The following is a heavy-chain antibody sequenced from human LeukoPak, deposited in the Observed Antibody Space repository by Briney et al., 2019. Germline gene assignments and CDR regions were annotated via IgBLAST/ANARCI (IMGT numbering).Heavy chain of an antibody. CDR3: AMGEVAGTVFDY. CDR2: INAGNGNT. CDR1: GYIFTNYA. V-gene: IGHV1-3*01. D-gene: IGHD2-15*01. J-gene: IGHJ4*02. Sequence: ASVKVSCKASGYIFTNYAIHWVRQAPGQRLEWMGWINAGNGNTKYSQKFQGRVTITRDTSASTAYMELSSLRSEDTAVYYCAMGEVAGTVFDYWGQGTLVTVSS.